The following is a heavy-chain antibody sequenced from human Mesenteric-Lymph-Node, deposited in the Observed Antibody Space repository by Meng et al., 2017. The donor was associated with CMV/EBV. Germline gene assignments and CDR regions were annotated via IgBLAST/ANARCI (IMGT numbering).Heavy chain of an antibody. V-gene: IGHV4-34*01. CDR2: INHSGRI. J-gene: IGHJ4*02. CDR1: GGSISSYY. CDR3: ARGGGHIYY. Sequence: GSLRLSCTVSGGSISSYYWSWFRQPPGKGLEWIGEINHSGRIDYNPSLKSRVTISVDTSKNQFSLKLSSVTAADSAVYYCARGGGHIYYWGQGTLVTVSS.